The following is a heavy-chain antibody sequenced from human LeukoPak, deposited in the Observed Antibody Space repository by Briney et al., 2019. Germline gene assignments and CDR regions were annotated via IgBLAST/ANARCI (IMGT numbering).Heavy chain of an antibody. V-gene: IGHV4-59*01. CDR3: ARLLWFGELKLDYYGMDV. CDR1: GGSISSYY. J-gene: IGHJ6*02. Sequence: SETQSLTCTVSGGSISSYYWSWIRQPPGKRLEWIGYIYYSGSTNYNPSLKSRVTISVDTSKNQFSLKLSSVTAADTAVYYCARLLWFGELKLDYYGMDVWGQGTTVTVSS. CDR2: IYYSGST. D-gene: IGHD3-10*01.